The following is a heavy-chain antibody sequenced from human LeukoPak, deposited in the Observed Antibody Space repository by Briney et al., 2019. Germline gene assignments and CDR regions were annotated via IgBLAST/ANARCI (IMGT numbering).Heavy chain of an antibody. Sequence: ASVKVSCTASGYTITSYGISWVRQAPGQGLEWMGWIRAYNGNTNYAQELQGRVTMTTDTSTSTAYMELRSLRSDDTAVYYCARDPPSSGGFGELPHAFDIWGQGTMVTVSS. V-gene: IGHV1-18*04. D-gene: IGHD3-10*01. J-gene: IGHJ3*02. CDR1: GYTITSYG. CDR3: ARDPPSSGGFGELPHAFDI. CDR2: IRAYNGNT.